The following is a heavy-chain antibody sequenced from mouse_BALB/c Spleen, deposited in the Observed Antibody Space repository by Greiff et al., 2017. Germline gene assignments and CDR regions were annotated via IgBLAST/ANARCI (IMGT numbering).Heavy chain of an antibody. CDR2: ISSGGST. J-gene: IGHJ1*01. CDR3: ARDYGSSWWYFDV. Sequence: EVKLMESGGGLVKPGGSLKLSCAASGFTFSSYAMSWVRQTPEKRLEWVASISSGGSTYYPDSVKGRFTISRDNARNILYLQMSSLRSEDTAMYYCARDYGSSWWYFDVWGAGTTVTVSS. CDR1: GFTFSSYA. D-gene: IGHD1-1*01. V-gene: IGHV5-6-5*01.